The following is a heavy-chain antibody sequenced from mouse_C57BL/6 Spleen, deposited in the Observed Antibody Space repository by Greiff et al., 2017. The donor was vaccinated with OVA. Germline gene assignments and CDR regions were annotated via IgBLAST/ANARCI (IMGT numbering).Heavy chain of an antibody. D-gene: IGHD1-1*01. CDR3: ARGVYYGKDYAMDY. J-gene: IGHJ4*01. Sequence: EVKLQESGPGLVKPSQSLSLTCSVTGYSITSGYYWNWIRQFPGNKLEWMGYISYDGSNNYNPSLKNRISITRDTSKNQFFLKLNSVTTEDTATYYCARGVYYGKDYAMDYWGQGTSVTVSS. CDR1: GYSITSGYY. V-gene: IGHV3-6*01. CDR2: ISYDGSN.